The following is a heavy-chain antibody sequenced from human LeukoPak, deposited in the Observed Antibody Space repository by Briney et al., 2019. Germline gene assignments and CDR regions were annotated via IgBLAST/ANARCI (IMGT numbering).Heavy chain of an antibody. CDR1: GYTFNRYY. Sequence: ASVKFSCKASGYTFNRYYLHWLRQAPGQGLEWMGRIHPLSGGTNYAPKFQGRVTMTRDTSITTAYMELSSLRSDHTAVYYCARGRGSTVVIYSDYWGQGALVTVSS. CDR3: ARGRGSTVVIYSDY. D-gene: IGHD4-23*01. V-gene: IGHV1-2*02. CDR2: IHPLSGGT. J-gene: IGHJ4*02.